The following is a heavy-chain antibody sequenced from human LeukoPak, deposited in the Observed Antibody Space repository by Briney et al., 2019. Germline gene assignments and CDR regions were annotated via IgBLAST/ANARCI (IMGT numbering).Heavy chain of an antibody. D-gene: IGHD4-17*01. J-gene: IGHJ4*02. CDR1: GFTFSRNS. V-gene: IGHV3-21*01. CDR2: ISSSSSYI. CDR3: ARGSGPTLTTVDY. Sequence: GGSLRLSCAASGFTFSRNSMNWVRQAPGRGLEWVSSISSSSSYIYYADSMKGRFTISRDNDKNSLFLQMNGLRAEDTAVYYCARGSGPTLTTVDYWGQGTLVTVSS.